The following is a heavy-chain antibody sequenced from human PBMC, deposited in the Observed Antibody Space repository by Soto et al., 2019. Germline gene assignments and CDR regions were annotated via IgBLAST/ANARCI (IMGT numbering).Heavy chain of an antibody. V-gene: IGHV1-18*01. CDR1: GYTFTNYG. J-gene: IGHJ4*02. CDR2: ISAYNGNT. Sequence: ASVKVSCKASGYTFTNYGISWVRQAPGQGLEWMGWISAYNGNTNYAQKVQGRVTMTTDTSTSTAYMELGSLRSDDTAVYYCARDESPYVVVLTATPLDYWGKGTLVTVSS. D-gene: IGHD2-15*01. CDR3: ARDESPYVVVLTATPLDY.